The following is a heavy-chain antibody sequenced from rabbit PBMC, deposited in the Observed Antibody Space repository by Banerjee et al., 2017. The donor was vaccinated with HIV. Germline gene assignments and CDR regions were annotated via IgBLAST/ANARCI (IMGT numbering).Heavy chain of an antibody. CDR1: GFSFSSSYW. V-gene: IGHV1S45*01. CDR2: IYGGSSGNT. D-gene: IGHD4-1*01. Sequence: QEQLEESGGGLVKPEGSLTLTCTASGFSFSSSYWICWVRQAPGKGLEWIACIYGGSSGNTYYASWAKGRFTISKTSSTTVTLQMTSLTAADTATYFCARGGLVIGIDLWGQGTLVTVS. CDR3: ARGGLVIGIDL. J-gene: IGHJ4*01.